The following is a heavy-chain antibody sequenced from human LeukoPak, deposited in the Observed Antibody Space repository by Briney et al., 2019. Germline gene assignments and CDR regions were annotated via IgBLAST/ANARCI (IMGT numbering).Heavy chain of an antibody. CDR3: ARGPYDY. Sequence: PSETLSLTCTVSGGSISSYYWSWIRQPPGKGLEWIGYIYYSGSTYYNPSLKSRVTISVDTSKNQFSLKLSSVTAADTAVYYCARGPYDYWGQGTLVTVSS. J-gene: IGHJ4*02. CDR2: IYYSGST. CDR1: GGSISSYY. V-gene: IGHV4-59*12.